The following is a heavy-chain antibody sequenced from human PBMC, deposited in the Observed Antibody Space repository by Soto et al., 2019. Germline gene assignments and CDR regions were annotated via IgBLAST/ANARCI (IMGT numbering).Heavy chain of an antibody. CDR3: ARAPLIGYCSSTSCYFDY. D-gene: IGHD2-2*01. V-gene: IGHV3-33*01. CDR2: IWYDGSNK. Sequence: QVQLVESGGGVVQPGRSLRLSCAASGFTFSSYGMHWVRQAPGKGLEWVAVIWYDGSNKYYADSVKGRFTISRDNSKNTLYLQMNSLRAEDTAVYYCARAPLIGYCSSTSCYFDYWGQGTLVTVSS. CDR1: GFTFSSYG. J-gene: IGHJ4*02.